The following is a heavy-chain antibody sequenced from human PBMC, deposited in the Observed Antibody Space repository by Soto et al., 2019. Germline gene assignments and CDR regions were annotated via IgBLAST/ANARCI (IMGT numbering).Heavy chain of an antibody. CDR1: GYSFTSYD. D-gene: IGHD6-19*01. Sequence: SVKVSCKASGYSFTSYDIDWVRQATGQGLEWMGWMNPNSGNTGYAQKFQGRVTMTRNTSISTAYMELSSLRSEDTAVYYCARVTYSSGPTDYWGQGTLVTVSS. CDR2: MNPNSGNT. CDR3: ARVTYSSGPTDY. V-gene: IGHV1-8*01. J-gene: IGHJ4*02.